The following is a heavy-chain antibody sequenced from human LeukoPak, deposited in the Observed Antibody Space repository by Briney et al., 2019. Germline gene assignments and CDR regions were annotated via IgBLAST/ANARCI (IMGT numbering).Heavy chain of an antibody. CDR1: GYSFTSYW. D-gene: IGHD1-26*01. CDR3: ARHRPSGSHPQKRWFDP. CDR2: IYPGDSDT. V-gene: IGHV5-51*01. J-gene: IGHJ5*02. Sequence: GESLKIFCKGSGYSFTSYWIGWVRQMPGKGLEWMGIIYPGDSDTRYSPSFQGQVTISADKSISTAYLQWSSLKASDTAMYYCARHRPSGSHPQKRWFDPWGQGTLVTVSS.